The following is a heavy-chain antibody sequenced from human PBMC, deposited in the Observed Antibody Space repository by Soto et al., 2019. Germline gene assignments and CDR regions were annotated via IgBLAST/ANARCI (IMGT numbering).Heavy chain of an antibody. J-gene: IGHJ4*02. CDR1: GFPFSSYA. CDR2: ISGSGGLT. CDR3: AKSLSASHNYFFDY. V-gene: IGHV3-23*01. Sequence: EMQLLVSGGGLVQPGGSLRLSCAASGFPFSSYAMSWVRQAPGKGLEWVSGISGSGGLTYYADSVKGRFTISRDNSKNTLYLQMSSLIADDTAVYYCAKSLSASHNYFFDYWGQGTLVSVSS.